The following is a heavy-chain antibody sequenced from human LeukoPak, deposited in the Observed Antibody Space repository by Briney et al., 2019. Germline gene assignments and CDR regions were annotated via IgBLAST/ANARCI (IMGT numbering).Heavy chain of an antibody. D-gene: IGHD3-10*01. CDR3: ARDAEGSGSYYNWFDP. J-gene: IGHJ5*02. CDR1: GGSFSGYY. V-gene: IGHV4-34*01. CDR2: INHSGST. Sequence: SETLSLTCAVYGGSFSGYYWSWIRQPPGKGLEWIGEINHSGSTNYNPSLKSRVTISVDTSKNQFSLKLSSVTAPDTAVYYCARDAEGSGSYYNWFDPWGQGTLVTVSS.